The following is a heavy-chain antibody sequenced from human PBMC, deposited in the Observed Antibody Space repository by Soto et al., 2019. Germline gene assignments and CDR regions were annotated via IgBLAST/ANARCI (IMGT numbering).Heavy chain of an antibody. CDR3: ARGFATTGYLVDY. CDR1: GFTFSNYA. D-gene: IGHD3-9*01. V-gene: IGHV3-23*01. CDR2: ISGSGSST. Sequence: EVQLLESGGGLVQPGGSLRLSCAASGFTFSNYAMTWVRQAPGKGLQWVSAISGSGSSTKYADSVKGRFTISRDNSKSTLSLQMNRLRGEDTAVYFCARGFATTGYLVDYWGQGTLVTVSS. J-gene: IGHJ4*02.